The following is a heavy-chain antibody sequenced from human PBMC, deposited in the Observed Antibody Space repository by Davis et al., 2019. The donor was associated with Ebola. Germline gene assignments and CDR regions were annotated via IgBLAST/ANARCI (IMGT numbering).Heavy chain of an antibody. CDR1: GFTFSSYW. V-gene: IGHV3-74*01. D-gene: IGHD5-12*01. CDR2: INSDGSTT. Sequence: GESLKISCAASGFTFSSYWMHWVRLAPGKGLVWVSRINSDGSTTTYADSVKGRFTISRDNAKNTLYLQMNSLRAEDTAVYYCARGATVDIVATNYGDYYYFDYWGQGTLVTVSS. CDR3: ARGATVDIVATNYGDYYYFDY. J-gene: IGHJ4*02.